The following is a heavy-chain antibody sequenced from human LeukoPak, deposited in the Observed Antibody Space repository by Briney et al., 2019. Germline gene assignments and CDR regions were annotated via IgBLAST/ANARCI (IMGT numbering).Heavy chain of an antibody. Sequence: SETLSVTCAVYGGSFNGYYWSWIRQPRGKGLEWIGEINHSGSTNYDPSLKSRVTISVDTSKNQFSLKLSSVTAADTAVYYCARGRWDRCSSTSCYTRYYYYYYMDVWGKGTTVTVSS. CDR3: ARGRWDRCSSTSCYTRYYYYYYMDV. D-gene: IGHD2-2*02. J-gene: IGHJ6*03. V-gene: IGHV4-34*01. CDR1: GGSFNGYY. CDR2: INHSGST.